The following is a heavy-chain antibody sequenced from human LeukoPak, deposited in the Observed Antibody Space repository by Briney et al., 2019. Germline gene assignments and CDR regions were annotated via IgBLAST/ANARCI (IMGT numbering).Heavy chain of an antibody. V-gene: IGHV1-2*02. Sequence: ASVKVFCKASGYTFTGYYIHWVRQAPGQGPERMGWVIPNSGGSNYAQKLQGRVTMTTDTSTSTAYMELRSLRSDGTAVYYCARGGAVAGYAFDIWGQGTMVTVSS. CDR2: VIPNSGGS. CDR1: GYTFTGYY. J-gene: IGHJ3*02. D-gene: IGHD6-19*01. CDR3: ARGGAVAGYAFDI.